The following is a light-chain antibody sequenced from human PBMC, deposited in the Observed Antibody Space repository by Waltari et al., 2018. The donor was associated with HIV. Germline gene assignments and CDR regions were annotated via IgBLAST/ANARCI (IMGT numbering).Light chain of an antibody. Sequence: EIALTQSPGTLSLSPGERATLSCRASQTIRSTYLAWYQQKPGQAPRLLIYCASSRATGIPDRFSGSVSGTDFTLTISSLEPEDCAVYYCQQYIGSPRTFGQGTKVELK. V-gene: IGKV3-20*01. CDR1: QTIRSTY. CDR3: QQYIGSPRT. J-gene: IGKJ1*01. CDR2: CAS.